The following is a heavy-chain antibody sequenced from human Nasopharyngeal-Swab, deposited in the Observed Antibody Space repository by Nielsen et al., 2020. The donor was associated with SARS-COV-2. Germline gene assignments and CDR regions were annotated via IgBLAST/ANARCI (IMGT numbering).Heavy chain of an antibody. V-gene: IGHV3-53*01. Sequence: GESLKISCAVSGLTVSSTYMSWVRQAPGKGLEWVSVTEIGGTTHYADSVKGRFSISRDSSTNTLYLQMNNVRAEDTAVYYCARGRYTMSYYYYMDVWGKGTTVTVSS. CDR3: ARGRYTMSYYYYMDV. CDR1: GLTVSSTY. CDR2: TEIGGTT. D-gene: IGHD3-22*01. J-gene: IGHJ6*03.